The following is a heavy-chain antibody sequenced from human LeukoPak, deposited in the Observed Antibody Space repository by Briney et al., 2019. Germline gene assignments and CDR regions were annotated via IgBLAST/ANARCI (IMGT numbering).Heavy chain of an antibody. V-gene: IGHV3-49*04. CDR2: IRIKAYGGAT. J-gene: IGHJ6*02. Sequence: PGGSLRLSCTASGLSFGDFAMTWVRQAPGKGLEWVSFIRIKAYGGATEYAASVKGRFTISRDDSKSITYLQMNSLQSEDTAVYYCTRDPGGYDYDVWGQGTTVTVFS. CDR3: TRDPGGYDYDV. D-gene: IGHD5-12*01. CDR1: GLSFGDFA.